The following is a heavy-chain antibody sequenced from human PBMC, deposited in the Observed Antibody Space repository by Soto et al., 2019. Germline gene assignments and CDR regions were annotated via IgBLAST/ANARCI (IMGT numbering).Heavy chain of an antibody. V-gene: IGHV5-51*01. J-gene: IGHJ5*02. CDR2: IYPGDSDT. Sequence: GESLKISCKGSGYSFTIYWIGWVRQMPGKGLEWMGIIYPGDSDTRYSPSFQGQVTISADKSISTAYLQWSSLKASDTAMYYCARRRYSSGWMDGNNWFDPWGQGTLVTVSS. D-gene: IGHD6-19*01. CDR1: GYSFTIYW. CDR3: ARRRYSSGWMDGNNWFDP.